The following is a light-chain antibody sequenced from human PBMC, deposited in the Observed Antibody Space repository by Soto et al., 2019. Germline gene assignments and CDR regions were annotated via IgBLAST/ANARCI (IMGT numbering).Light chain of an antibody. CDR1: HTIISY. CDR3: QQGYSTPWT. Sequence: EIQMSNSPSSLSASVGDRVTITCRASHTIISYLNWFQQKPGKAPKLLIYAASSLQSGVPSRFSASGSGTDFTLTLNSLQPEDFATYYCQQGYSTPWTCGQGTKVDIK. CDR2: AAS. J-gene: IGKJ1*01. V-gene: IGKV1-39*01.